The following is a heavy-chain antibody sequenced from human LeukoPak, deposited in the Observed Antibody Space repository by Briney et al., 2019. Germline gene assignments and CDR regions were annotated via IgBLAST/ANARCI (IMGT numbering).Heavy chain of an antibody. V-gene: IGHV1-24*01. J-gene: IGHJ5*02. CDR3: AREGAVIAENWFDP. Sequence: GASVKVSCKVSGYTLTELSMHWVRQAPGKGLEWMGGFDPEDGETIYAQKFQGRVTMTRDTSTTTVYMELSSLRFEDTAVYYCAREGAVIAENWFDPWGQGTLVTVSS. D-gene: IGHD2-15*01. CDR1: GYTLTELS. CDR2: FDPEDGET.